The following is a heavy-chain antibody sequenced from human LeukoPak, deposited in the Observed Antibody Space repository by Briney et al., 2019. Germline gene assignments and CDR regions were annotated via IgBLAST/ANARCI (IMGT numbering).Heavy chain of an antibody. CDR2: ISGSGGST. Sequence: PGGSLRLSCAASGFTFSNYAMSWVRQAPGKGLEWVSAISGSGGSTYYADSVKGRFTISRDNSKNTLYLQMNSLRAEDTAVYYCARQNRVTRIMITFGGVYYFDYWGQGTLVTVSS. CDR3: ARQNRVTRIMITFGGVYYFDY. V-gene: IGHV3-23*01. D-gene: IGHD3-16*01. J-gene: IGHJ4*02. CDR1: GFTFSNYA.